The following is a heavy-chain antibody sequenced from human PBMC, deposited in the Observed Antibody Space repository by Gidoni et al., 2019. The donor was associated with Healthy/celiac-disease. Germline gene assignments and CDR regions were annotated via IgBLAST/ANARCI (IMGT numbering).Heavy chain of an antibody. CDR3: ATPGYSSGWFEIDY. CDR2: RGYDGSNK. Sequence: QVQLVESGGGVVQPGRSLRLSCAASGFTFSSYGMHWVRQAPGKGLEWVAVRGYDGSNKYYADSVKGRFTISRDNSKNTLYLQMNSLRAEDTAVYYCATPGYSSGWFEIDYWGQGTLVTVSS. CDR1: GFTFSSYG. V-gene: IGHV3-33*01. J-gene: IGHJ4*02. D-gene: IGHD6-19*01.